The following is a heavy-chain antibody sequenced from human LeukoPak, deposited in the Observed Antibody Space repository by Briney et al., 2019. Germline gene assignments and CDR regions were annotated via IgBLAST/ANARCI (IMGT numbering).Heavy chain of an antibody. Sequence: SETLSLTCTVSGGSIRSYYWSWIRQPPGKGLEWIAYIYYSGSTNYNPSLKSRVTISVDTSKNQFSLKLSSVTAADTAVYYCARHGFYQLRSGYYYYMDVWGKGTTVTVSS. CDR1: GGSIRSYY. CDR3: ARHGFYQLRSGYYYYMDV. V-gene: IGHV4-59*01. D-gene: IGHD2-2*01. J-gene: IGHJ6*03. CDR2: IYYSGST.